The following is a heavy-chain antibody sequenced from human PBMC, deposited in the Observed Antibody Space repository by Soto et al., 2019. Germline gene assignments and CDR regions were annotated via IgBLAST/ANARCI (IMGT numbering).Heavy chain of an antibody. Sequence: QVQLQESGPALVRPSDSLSLMCSVSGVPITTFYWSWIRQAPGKGLEYIGYIYYRGSTHYNPALKSRVTISVDTANNEFSLKLRSVTAADTAAYYCARGQLLHYQYGLDVWGQGTTVIV. D-gene: IGHD3-10*01. CDR3: ARGQLLHYQYGLDV. CDR2: IYYRGST. J-gene: IGHJ6*02. CDR1: GVPITTFY. V-gene: IGHV4-59*07.